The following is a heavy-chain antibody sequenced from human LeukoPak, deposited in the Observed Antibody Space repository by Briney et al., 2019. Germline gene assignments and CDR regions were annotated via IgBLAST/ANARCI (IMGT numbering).Heavy chain of an antibody. V-gene: IGHV3-30-3*01. J-gene: IGHJ5*02. D-gene: IGHD3-10*01. CDR3: ARGQSFMYYYGSGTPLWFDP. Sequence: GGSLRLSCAASGFTFSSYAMHWVRQAPGKGLEWVAVISYDGSNKYYADSVKGRFTISRDNSKNTLYLQMNSLRAEDTAVYYCARGQSFMYYYGSGTPLWFDPWGQGTLVTVSS. CDR2: ISYDGSNK. CDR1: GFTFSSYA.